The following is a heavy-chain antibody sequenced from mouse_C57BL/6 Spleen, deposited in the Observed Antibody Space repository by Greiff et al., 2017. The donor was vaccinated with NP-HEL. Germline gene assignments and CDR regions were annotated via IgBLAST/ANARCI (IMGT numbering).Heavy chain of an antibody. J-gene: IGHJ3*01. CDR1: GFTFSSYA. CDR2: ISDGGSYT. V-gene: IGHV5-4*01. Sequence: EVQLVESGGGLVKPGGSLKLSCAASGFTFSSYAMSWVRQTPEKRLEWVATISDGGSYTYYPDNVKGRFTISRDNAKNNLYLQMSHLKSEDTAMYYCARTYYSNLLFAYWGQGTLVTVSA. D-gene: IGHD2-5*01. CDR3: ARTYYSNLLFAY.